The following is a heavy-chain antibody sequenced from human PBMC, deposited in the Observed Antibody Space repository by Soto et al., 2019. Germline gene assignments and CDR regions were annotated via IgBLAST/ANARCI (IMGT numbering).Heavy chain of an antibody. Sequence: GESLKISCKGFGYSFFHYWIGWVRQPPGTGLEWMGLIYPSDSDVRYSPSFQGQVTISADKSINTAYLQWSGLKASDTAIYYCARPRDYSTSLSFLYWGQGTLVTVSS. CDR2: IYPSDSDV. J-gene: IGHJ4*02. D-gene: IGHD6-6*01. CDR3: ARPRDYSTSLSFLY. V-gene: IGHV5-51*01. CDR1: GYSFFHYW.